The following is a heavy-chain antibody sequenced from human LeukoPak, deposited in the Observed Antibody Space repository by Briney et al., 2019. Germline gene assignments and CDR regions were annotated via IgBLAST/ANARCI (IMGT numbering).Heavy chain of an antibody. Sequence: GGSLRLSCAASGFTFSSYSMNWVRQAPGKGLEWVSSISSSSSCIYYADSVKGRFTISRDNAKNSLYLQMNSLRAEDTAVYYCARDRTRGWPYCSSTSCSESDYWGQGTLVTVSS. CDR2: ISSSSSCI. V-gene: IGHV3-21*01. CDR3: ARDRTRGWPYCSSTSCSESDY. D-gene: IGHD2-2*01. CDR1: GFTFSSYS. J-gene: IGHJ4*02.